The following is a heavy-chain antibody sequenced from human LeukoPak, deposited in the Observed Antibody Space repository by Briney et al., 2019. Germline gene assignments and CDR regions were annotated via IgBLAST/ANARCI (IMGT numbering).Heavy chain of an antibody. Sequence: GSLRLSCAASGSTFSNYWMSWVRQPPGKGLEWVANIKQDGSEKYYVDSVKGRFTISRDNAKNSLYLQMNYLSIEDTAVYYCARDGDGYKSIPFDYWGQGALVTVSS. J-gene: IGHJ4*02. CDR1: GSTFSNYW. CDR2: IKQDGSEK. V-gene: IGHV3-7*01. CDR3: ARDGDGYKSIPFDY. D-gene: IGHD5-24*01.